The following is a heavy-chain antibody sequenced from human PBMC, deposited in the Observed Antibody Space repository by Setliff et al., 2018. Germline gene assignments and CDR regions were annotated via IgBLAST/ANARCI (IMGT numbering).Heavy chain of an antibody. Sequence: GGSLRLSCAASALTFSNYGIHWVRQAPGKGLEWVAFIRNDGTEKFHADPVKGRFTVSRDNSKNTVFLQMNSLTTDDTAVYYCAKVDQFDLEGLDYWGQGALVT. V-gene: IGHV3-30*02. D-gene: IGHD3-9*01. J-gene: IGHJ4*02. CDR2: IRNDGTEK. CDR3: AKVDQFDLEGLDY. CDR1: ALTFSNYG.